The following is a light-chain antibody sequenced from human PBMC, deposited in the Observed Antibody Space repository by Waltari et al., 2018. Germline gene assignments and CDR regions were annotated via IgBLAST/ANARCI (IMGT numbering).Light chain of an antibody. CDR2: SNN. CDR1: SSNIGRTT. CDR3: AAWDDSLNGWV. Sequence: QSVLTQPPSASGTPGQRVTIPCSGSSSNIGRTTVTWYQQLPGTAPKLLIYSNNQRPSGVPDRFSGSKSGTSASLAISGLQSEDEADYYCAAWDDSLNGWVFGGGTKLTVL. V-gene: IGLV1-44*01. J-gene: IGLJ3*02.